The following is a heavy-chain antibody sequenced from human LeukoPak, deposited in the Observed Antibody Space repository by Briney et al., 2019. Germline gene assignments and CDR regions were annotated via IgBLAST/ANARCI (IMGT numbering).Heavy chain of an antibody. CDR2: ITSGSSMI. D-gene: IGHD3-10*01. Sequence: GGSLRLSCAASGFTFSSYYMSWVRQAPGKGLEWLAYITSGSSMILYADSVKGRFTISRDDAKNSLYLQMNSLRAEDTAVYYCAKDQRGVAGDYWGQGTLVTVSS. CDR1: GFTFSSYY. CDR3: AKDQRGVAGDY. V-gene: IGHV3-48*04. J-gene: IGHJ4*02.